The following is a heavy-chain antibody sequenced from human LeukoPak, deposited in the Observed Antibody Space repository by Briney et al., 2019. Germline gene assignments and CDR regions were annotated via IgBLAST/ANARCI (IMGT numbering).Heavy chain of an antibody. V-gene: IGHV3-23*01. CDR1: GFTFSSYA. D-gene: IGHD4-17*01. J-gene: IGHJ4*02. CDR2: ISGSNDNT. Sequence: WVSLRLSCAASGFTFSSYAMSWVRQAPGKGLEWVSSISGSNDNTYYADSVKDRFTISRDNSKNTLSLQMNSLRAEDTAVYYCAKGRGTTVTSAANYWGQGTLVTVSS. CDR3: AKGRGTTVTSAANY.